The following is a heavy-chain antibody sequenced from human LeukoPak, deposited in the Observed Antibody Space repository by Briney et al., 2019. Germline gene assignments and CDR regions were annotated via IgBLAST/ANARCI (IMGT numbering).Heavy chain of an antibody. CDR1: GFTFSSYA. CDR2: INSDGGST. D-gene: IGHD3-3*01. J-gene: IGHJ4*02. Sequence: GGSLRLSCAVSGFTFSSYAMGWVRQAPGKGLVWASRINSDGGSTSYADSVKGRFTISRDNAKNTLDLQMNSLRAEDTAVYYCARSRGLLLPDYWGQGTLVTVSS. CDR3: ARSRGLLLPDY. V-gene: IGHV3-74*01.